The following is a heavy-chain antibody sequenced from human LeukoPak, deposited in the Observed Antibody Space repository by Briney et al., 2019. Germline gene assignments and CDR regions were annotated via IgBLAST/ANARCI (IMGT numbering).Heavy chain of an antibody. V-gene: IGHV3-53*01. D-gene: IGHD3-22*01. CDR3: ARSYYDSSGYRGPFDY. Sequence: GGSLRLSCAASGFTVSSNYMSWVRQAPGKGLEWVSVIYSGGSTYYADSVKGRFTISRDNSKNTLYLQMNSLRAEDTAVYYCARSYYDSSGYRGPFDYWGQGTLVTVSS. CDR2: IYSGGST. CDR1: GFTVSSNY. J-gene: IGHJ4*02.